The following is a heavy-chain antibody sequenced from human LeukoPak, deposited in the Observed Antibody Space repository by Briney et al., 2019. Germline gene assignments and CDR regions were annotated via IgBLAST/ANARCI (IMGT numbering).Heavy chain of an antibody. CDR3: ARDSRTGSWRSSFDY. Sequence: GRSLRLSCAASGFTFGSYGMHWVRQAPGKGLEWVAVIWYDGSNKYYADSVKGRFTISRDNSKNTLYLQMNSLRAEDAAVYYCARDSRTGSWRSSFDYWGQGTLVTVSS. CDR1: GFTFGSYG. CDR2: IWYDGSNK. D-gene: IGHD6-13*01. V-gene: IGHV3-33*01. J-gene: IGHJ4*02.